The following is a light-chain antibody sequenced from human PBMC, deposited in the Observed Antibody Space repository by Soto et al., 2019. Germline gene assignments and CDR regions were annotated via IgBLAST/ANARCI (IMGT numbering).Light chain of an antibody. CDR1: SSNIGSNT. J-gene: IGLJ2*01. CDR3: AAWDDSLNGSVV. CDR2: SNN. V-gene: IGLV1-44*01. Sequence: QSVLTQPPSASGTPGQRVTISCSGSSSNIGSNTVNWYQQLPRTAPKLLIYSNNQRPSGVPDRFSGSKSGTSASLAISGLQSEDEADYYCAAWDDSLNGSVVFGGGTKLTVL.